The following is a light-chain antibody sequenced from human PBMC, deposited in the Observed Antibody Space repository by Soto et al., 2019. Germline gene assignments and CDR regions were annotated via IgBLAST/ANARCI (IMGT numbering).Light chain of an antibody. J-gene: IGKJ3*01. Sequence: DIQMTQSPSSLSASGRDRVTITYRASQTIGRYLNWYQQQQGKAPKFLIYAGSNLQSGIPARFSGSVSGTDGTITISSLEKEDGSVYDCQQSGSSIFTFGPGTKVDIK. CDR2: AGS. CDR1: QTIGRY. CDR3: QQSGSSIFT. V-gene: IGKV1-39*01.